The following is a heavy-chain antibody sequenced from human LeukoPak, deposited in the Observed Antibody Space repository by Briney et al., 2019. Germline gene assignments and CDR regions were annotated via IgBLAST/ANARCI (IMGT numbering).Heavy chain of an antibody. V-gene: IGHV1-18*01. Sequence: GASVKVSCKASGYTFISYGINWVRQAPGQGLEWMGWISGYNGNTNYAQNLQGRVTMTRDTSTSTAYMELRSLRSDDTAVYYCARELGGAGSYFFPYYGMDVWSQGTTVTVSS. CDR3: ARELGGAGSYFFPYYGMDV. J-gene: IGHJ6*02. CDR1: GYTFISYG. D-gene: IGHD3-10*01. CDR2: ISGYNGNT.